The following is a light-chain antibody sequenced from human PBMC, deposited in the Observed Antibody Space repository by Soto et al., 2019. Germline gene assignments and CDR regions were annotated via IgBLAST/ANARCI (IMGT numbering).Light chain of an antibody. CDR2: GAS. CDR3: QQHGTT. CDR1: QSVRSSH. V-gene: IGKV3-20*01. J-gene: IGKJ1*01. Sequence: EIVLTQSPGTLSLSPGARAPLSCRASQSVRSSHLAWYQQKPGQAPRLLIYGASSRATGIPDRFSGSGSGTDFTLTISRLEPEDFSVYYCQQHGTTFGQGTKVDIK.